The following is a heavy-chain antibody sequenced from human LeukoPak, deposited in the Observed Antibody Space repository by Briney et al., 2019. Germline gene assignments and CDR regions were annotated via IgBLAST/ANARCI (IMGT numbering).Heavy chain of an antibody. CDR1: GFTFSSYG. CDR3: ARVLGPYSSGWYEIRY. D-gene: IGHD6-19*01. Sequence: PGGSLRLSCAASGFTFSSYGMHWVRQAPGKGLEWVAVISYDGNNKYYADSVKGRFTISRDDSQNTLYLQINSLRAEDTAVYYCARVLGPYSSGWYEIRYWGQGTLVTVSS. J-gene: IGHJ4*02. CDR2: ISYDGNNK. V-gene: IGHV3-30*03.